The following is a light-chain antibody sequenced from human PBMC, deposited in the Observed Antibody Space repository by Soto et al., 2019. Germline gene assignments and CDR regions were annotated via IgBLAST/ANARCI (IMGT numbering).Light chain of an antibody. CDR2: DAS. CDR1: RSVSNY. V-gene: IGKV3-11*01. Sequence: IVLTQSPATLSLSPGASATLSCRASRSVSNYLAWYQQKPGQAPRLLIYDASSSPTDIPARFRGSGSGTDFTLTISSLEPEDFALYYCQQRSNWPITFGQGKRLDIK. J-gene: IGKJ5*01. CDR3: QQRSNWPIT.